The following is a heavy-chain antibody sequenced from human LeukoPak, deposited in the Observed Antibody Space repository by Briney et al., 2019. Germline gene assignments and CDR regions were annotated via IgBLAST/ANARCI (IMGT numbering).Heavy chain of an antibody. V-gene: IGHV3-30*02. CDR2: IRYDGSNK. CDR3: AKGFDYRDAFDI. Sequence: GGSLRLSCAASGFTFSSYGMHWVRQAPGKGLEWVAFIRYDGSNKYYADSVKGRFTISRDNSKNTLYLQMNSLRAEDTAVYYCAKGFDYRDAFDIWGQGTMVSVSS. D-gene: IGHD3-9*01. J-gene: IGHJ3*02. CDR1: GFTFSSYG.